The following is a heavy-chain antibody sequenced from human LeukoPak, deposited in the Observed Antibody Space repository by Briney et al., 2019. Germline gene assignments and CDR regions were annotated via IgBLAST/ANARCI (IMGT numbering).Heavy chain of an antibody. CDR3: ANIIRKYTSGYYYFDY. J-gene: IGHJ4*02. V-gene: IGHV3-30*18. Sequence: GGSLRLSCAASGLTFSNYGMHWVRQAPGKGLEWVAIISYDGSNKYYADSVKGRFTISRDNSKNTLYLQMNSLRAEDTAVYYCANIIRKYTSGYYYFDYWGQGTLVTVSS. CDR2: ISYDGSNK. D-gene: IGHD6-25*01. CDR1: GLTFSNYG.